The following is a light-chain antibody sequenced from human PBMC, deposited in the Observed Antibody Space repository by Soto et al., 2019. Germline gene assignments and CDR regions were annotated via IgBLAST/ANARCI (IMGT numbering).Light chain of an antibody. CDR1: SSDVGGYDF. V-gene: IGLV2-14*01. J-gene: IGLJ2*01. Sequence: QSVLTQPASVSGSPGQSITICCTGTSSDVGGYDFVSWYQQHPGKAPKLMIYDVSHRPSGVSNRFSGSKSGNTASLTVSGLQAEDEGDYYCSSYTGSSTRVVFGGGTKVTVL. CDR3: SSYTGSSTRVV. CDR2: DVS.